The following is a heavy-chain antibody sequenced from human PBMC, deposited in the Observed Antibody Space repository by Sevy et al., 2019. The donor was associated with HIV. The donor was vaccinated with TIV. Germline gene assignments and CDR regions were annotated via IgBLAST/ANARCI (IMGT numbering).Heavy chain of an antibody. CDR3: AKDGLLLWFGESYFDY. V-gene: IGHV3-30*18. CDR1: GFTFSSYG. J-gene: IGHJ4*02. Sequence: GGSLRLSCAASGFTFSSYGMHWVRQAPGKGLEWVAVISYDGSNKYYADSVKGRFTISGDNSKNTLYLQMKSLRAEDTAVYYCAKDGLLLWFGESYFDYWGQGTLVTVSS. CDR2: ISYDGSNK. D-gene: IGHD3-10*01.